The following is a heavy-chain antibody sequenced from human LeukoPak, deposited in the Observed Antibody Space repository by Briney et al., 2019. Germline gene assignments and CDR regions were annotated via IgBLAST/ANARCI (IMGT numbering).Heavy chain of an antibody. J-gene: IGHJ4*02. CDR3: ARMSMIVSRGYLDY. CDR1: GFTFSSYS. D-gene: IGHD3-22*01. CDR2: ISSSSSYI. V-gene: IGHV3-21*04. Sequence: GGSLRLSCAASGFTFSSYSMNWVRQAPGKGLEWVSSISSSSSYIYYADSVEGRFTISRDNAKNSLYLQMNSLRAEDTALYYCARMSMIVSRGYLDYWGQGTLVTVSS.